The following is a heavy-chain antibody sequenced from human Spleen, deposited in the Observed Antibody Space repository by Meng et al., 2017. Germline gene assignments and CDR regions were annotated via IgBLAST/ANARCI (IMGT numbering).Heavy chain of an antibody. V-gene: IGHV4-59*07. D-gene: IGHD5-12*01. Sequence: SGHGLVQPSDTLSLTRTISRGSIGRSYWSSLRQPPGRGREWIGYIYYSGSTNYNPSLKSRVAITVDTSKSQFSLRLRSEDTAVYYCARAGETRGYSGYDLVYWGQGTLVTVSS. CDR1: RGSIGRSY. CDR2: IYYSGST. J-gene: IGHJ4*02. CDR3: ARAGETRGYSGYDLVY.